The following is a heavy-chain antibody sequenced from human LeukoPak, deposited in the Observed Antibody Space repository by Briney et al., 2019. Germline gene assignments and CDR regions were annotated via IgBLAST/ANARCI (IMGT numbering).Heavy chain of an antibody. CDR1: RGSISSGAYY. D-gene: IGHD6-6*01. CDR3: ARSSSSPRLDY. Sequence: SETLSLTCTVSRGSISSGAYYWSWIRQYPGKGLEWLGYIYHSGSTYYNPSLESRISISLDTSKNQFSLKLSSVTAADTAVYYCARSSSSPRLDYWGQGTLVTVSS. J-gene: IGHJ4*02. V-gene: IGHV4-31*03. CDR2: IYHSGST.